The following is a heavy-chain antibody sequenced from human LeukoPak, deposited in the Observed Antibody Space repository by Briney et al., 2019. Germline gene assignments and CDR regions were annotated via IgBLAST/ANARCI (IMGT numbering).Heavy chain of an antibody. Sequence: GGSLSLYCAASRFTFSSYNMNWVRQAPGKGLEWVSSISSSGNYIYYADSVKGRFTISRDNAKNSLYLQMNSLRAEDTAVYYCARDSIQQQLVLEDRGYPYYFEHWGQGTLVTVSS. CDR2: ISSSGNYI. CDR1: RFTFSSYN. J-gene: IGHJ4*02. D-gene: IGHD6-13*01. CDR3: ARDSIQQQLVLEDRGYPYYFEH. V-gene: IGHV3-21*01.